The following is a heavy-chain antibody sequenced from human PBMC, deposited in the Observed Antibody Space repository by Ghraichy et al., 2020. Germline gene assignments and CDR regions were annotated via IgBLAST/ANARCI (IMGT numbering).Heavy chain of an antibody. Sequence: GGSPRLSCAASGFTFSSYWMHWVRQAPGKGLVWVSRINSDGSSTSYADSVKGRFTISRDNAKNTLYLQMNSLRAEDTAVYYCVGSTTYFDYWGQGTLVTVSS. V-gene: IGHV3-74*01. D-gene: IGHD1-26*01. CDR3: VGSTTYFDY. CDR2: INSDGSST. CDR1: GFTFSSYW. J-gene: IGHJ4*02.